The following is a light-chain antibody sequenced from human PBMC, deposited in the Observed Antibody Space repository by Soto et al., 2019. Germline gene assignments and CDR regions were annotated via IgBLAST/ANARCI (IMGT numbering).Light chain of an antibody. V-gene: IGKV1-39*01. J-gene: IGKJ3*01. CDR1: QGISSY. Sequence: IQLTQSPSSLSASVGDRVTITCRASQGISSYLAWFQQKPGKAPKLLIYAASTLQSGVPSRFSGSGSGTDFTLTISSLQPEDSAVYYCQQSSSAPLTFGPGTKVDIK. CDR2: AAS. CDR3: QQSSSAPLT.